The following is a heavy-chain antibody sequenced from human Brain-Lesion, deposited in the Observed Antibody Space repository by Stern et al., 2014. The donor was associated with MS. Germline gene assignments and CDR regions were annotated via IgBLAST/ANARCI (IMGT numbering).Heavy chain of an antibody. D-gene: IGHD3-10*01. J-gene: IGHJ5*01. V-gene: IGHV3-74*02. Sequence: VQLVQSGRGLVQPGGSLRLSCAASGFPFSNNWMHWVRQAPGNGLVWVARVNNDGRRTSYADSVKGRFTMSRDNAKNTLYLQMNSLRVEDTAIYYCARGERWFDSWGQGTLVTVSS. CDR2: VNNDGRRT. CDR1: GFPFSNNW. CDR3: ARGERWFDS.